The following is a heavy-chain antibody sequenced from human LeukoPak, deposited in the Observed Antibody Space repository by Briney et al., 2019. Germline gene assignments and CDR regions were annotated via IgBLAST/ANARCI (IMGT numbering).Heavy chain of an antibody. J-gene: IGHJ4*02. CDR3: VKGGYCGGDCYSLFDY. D-gene: IGHD2-21*02. V-gene: IGHV3-66*01. CDR1: GLTVISNY. Sequence: PGGSLRLSCAASGLTVISNYMSWVRQAPGKGLEWVPVIYPDGSTYYTDSVKGRFTISRDNSKNTLYLQMSSLRAEDTAVYYCVKGGYCGGDCYSLFDYWGQGTLVTVSS. CDR2: IYPDGST.